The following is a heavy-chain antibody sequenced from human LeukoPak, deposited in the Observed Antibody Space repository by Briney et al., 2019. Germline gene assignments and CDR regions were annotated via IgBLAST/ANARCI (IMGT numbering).Heavy chain of an antibody. CDR2: INHSGST. CDR1: GGSFSGYY. V-gene: IGHV4-34*01. CDR3: ARGPGDV. Sequence: PSETLSLTCAVYGGSFSGYYWSWIRQPPGKGLEWIGEINHSGSTNYNPSLKSRVTISVDTSKNQFSLKLSSVTAADTAVYYCARGPGDVWGQGTTVTVSS. J-gene: IGHJ6*02.